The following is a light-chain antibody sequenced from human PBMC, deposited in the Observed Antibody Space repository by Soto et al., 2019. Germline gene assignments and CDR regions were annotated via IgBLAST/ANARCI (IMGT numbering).Light chain of an antibody. CDR1: QGVSNY. J-gene: IGKJ2*01. CDR2: DAS. CDR3: QQRSDWPVT. V-gene: IGKV3-11*01. Sequence: EIVLTQSPATPSLSPGERATLSCRASQGVSNYLAWYQQKRGQAPRLLIFDASHRATGIPARFSGSGTGTDFTLTITSLEPEDFAVYYCQQRSDWPVTFGQGTKLEIK.